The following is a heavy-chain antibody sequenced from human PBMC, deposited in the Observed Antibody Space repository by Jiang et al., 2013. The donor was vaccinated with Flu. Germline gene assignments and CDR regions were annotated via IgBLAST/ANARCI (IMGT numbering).Heavy chain of an antibody. V-gene: IGHV4-38-2*02. Sequence: EWIGSIYHSGSTYYNPSLKSRVTISVDTSKNQFSLKLSSVTAADTAVYYCARDGTSSGCIDYWGQGTLVTVSS. D-gene: IGHD6-19*01. CDR3: ARDGTSSGCIDY. CDR2: IYHSGST. J-gene: IGHJ4*02.